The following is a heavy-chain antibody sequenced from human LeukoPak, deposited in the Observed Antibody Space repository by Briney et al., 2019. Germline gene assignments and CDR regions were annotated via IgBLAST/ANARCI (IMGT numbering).Heavy chain of an antibody. J-gene: IGHJ4*02. CDR1: GFTFSSYG. V-gene: IGHV3-30*02. CDR3: AKDSSGPHIDYGDYGSDY. Sequence: GGSLRLSCAASGFTFSSYGMHWVRQAPGKGLEWVAFIRYDGSNKYYADSVKGRLTISRDNSKNTLYLQMNSLRAEDTAVYYCAKDSSGPHIDYGDYGSDYWGQGTLVTVSS. D-gene: IGHD4-17*01. CDR2: IRYDGSNK.